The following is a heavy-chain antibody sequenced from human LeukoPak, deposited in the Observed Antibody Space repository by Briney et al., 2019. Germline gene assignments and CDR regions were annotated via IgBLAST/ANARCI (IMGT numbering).Heavy chain of an antibody. Sequence: GGSLRLSCAASGFTFSNYAMSWVGQTPGTGLEWLSAISPDGIYIYYADSVKGRFTTSRDNSKNTLYLQMNSLRAEDTAVYFCASQRHHRVAVAGSFDYWGQGTLVTVSS. CDR2: ISPDGIYI. D-gene: IGHD6-19*01. V-gene: IGHV3-23*01. J-gene: IGHJ4*02. CDR1: GFTFSNYA. CDR3: ASQRHHRVAVAGSFDY.